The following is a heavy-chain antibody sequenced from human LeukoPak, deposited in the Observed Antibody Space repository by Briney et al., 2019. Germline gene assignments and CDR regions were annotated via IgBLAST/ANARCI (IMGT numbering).Heavy chain of an antibody. J-gene: IGHJ6*03. Sequence: ASVKVSCKASGYTFTSYYMHWVRQAPGQGLEWMGIINPSGGSTSYAQKFQGRVTMTRDTSTSTVYMELSRLRSDDTAVYYCARAYYYGSGSYDLYYYYMDVWGKGTTVTISS. V-gene: IGHV1-46*01. CDR3: ARAYYYGSGSYDLYYYYMDV. CDR2: INPSGGST. CDR1: GYTFTSYY. D-gene: IGHD3-10*01.